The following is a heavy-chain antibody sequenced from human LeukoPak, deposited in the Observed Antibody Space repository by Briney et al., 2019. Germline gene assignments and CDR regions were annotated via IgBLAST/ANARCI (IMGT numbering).Heavy chain of an antibody. Sequence: GESLKISCKGSGYSSTTYWISWVRQMSGKGLEWMGTIDPSDSYTKYSPTFQGHVTISADKSISTAYLQWSSLKASDTAVYYCARSLFDYDILTGHDYWGPGTLVTVSS. CDR3: ARSLFDYDILTGHDY. CDR1: GYSSTTYW. V-gene: IGHV5-10-1*01. CDR2: IDPSDSYT. D-gene: IGHD3-9*01. J-gene: IGHJ4*02.